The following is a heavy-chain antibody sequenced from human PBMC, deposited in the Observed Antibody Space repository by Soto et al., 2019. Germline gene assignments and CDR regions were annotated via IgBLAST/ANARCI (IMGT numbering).Heavy chain of an antibody. CDR2: IKQDGSEK. CDR1: GFTFSSYW. Sequence: EVPLVESGGGLVQPGGSLRLSCAASGFTFSSYWMSWVRQAPGKGLEWVANIKQDGSEKYYVDSVKGRFTISRDNAKNCLYLQMNSLRAEDTAVYYCARDPNIVVVPAAIYYYYGMDVWGQGTTVTVSS. D-gene: IGHD2-2*01. CDR3: ARDPNIVVVPAAIYYYYGMDV. V-gene: IGHV3-7*04. J-gene: IGHJ6*02.